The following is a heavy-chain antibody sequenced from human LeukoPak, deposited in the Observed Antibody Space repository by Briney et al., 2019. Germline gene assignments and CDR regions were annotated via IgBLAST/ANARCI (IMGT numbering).Heavy chain of an antibody. CDR2: IYSGGST. J-gene: IGHJ4*02. Sequence: GGSLRLSCAASGFTVSSNYMSWVRQAPGKGLERVSVIYSGGSTYYADSVKGRFTISRDNSKNTLYLQMNSLRAEDTAVYYCAMGWQQLNRGYWGQGTLVTVSS. D-gene: IGHD6-13*01. CDR1: GFTVSSNY. CDR3: AMGWQQLNRGY. V-gene: IGHV3-66*01.